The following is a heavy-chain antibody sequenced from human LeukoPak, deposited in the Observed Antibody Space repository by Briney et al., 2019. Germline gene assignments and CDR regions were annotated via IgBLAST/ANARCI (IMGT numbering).Heavy chain of an antibody. CDR3: ARHHYGSGSYYKWEYFDY. V-gene: IGHV1-69*05. D-gene: IGHD3-10*01. CDR1: GGTFSSYA. J-gene: IGHJ4*02. Sequence: SVKVSCKASGGTFSSYAISWVRQAPGQGLEWMGGIIPIFGTANYAQKFQGRVTITTDESTSTAYMELSSLRSEDTAVYCCARHHYGSGSYYKWEYFDYWGQGTLVTVSS. CDR2: IIPIFGTA.